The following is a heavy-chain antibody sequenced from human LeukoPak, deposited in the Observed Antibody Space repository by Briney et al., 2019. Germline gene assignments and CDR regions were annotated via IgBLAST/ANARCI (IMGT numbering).Heavy chain of an antibody. CDR3: ARGKAARVNPNWSAP. V-gene: IGHV4-38-2*02. CDR2: IYHSGST. CDR1: GYSISSGYY. J-gene: IGHJ5*02. Sequence: SETLSLTCTVSGYSISSGYYWGWIRQPPGKGLEWIGSIYHSGSTYYNPSLKSRVTISVDTSKNQFSLKLSSVTAADTAVYYCARGKAARVNPNWSAPWGREPWSPSPQ. D-gene: IGHD6-6*01.